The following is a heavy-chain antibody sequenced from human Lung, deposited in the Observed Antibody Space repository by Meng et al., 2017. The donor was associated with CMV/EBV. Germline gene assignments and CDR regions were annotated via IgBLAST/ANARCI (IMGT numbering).Heavy chain of an antibody. V-gene: IGHV3-74*01. CDR2: INSDGSIT. D-gene: IGHD6-6*01. CDR1: GFSFSTYW. J-gene: IGHJ4*02. CDR3: ARIGTGIAPRQDY. Sequence: GGSLRLFCAASGFSFSTYWMHWVRLPPGKGLVWVSRINSDGSITGYADSVKGRFTISRDNAENTLYLQMNSLRDEDTAVYFCARIGTGIAPRQDYWGQGTLVTVSS.